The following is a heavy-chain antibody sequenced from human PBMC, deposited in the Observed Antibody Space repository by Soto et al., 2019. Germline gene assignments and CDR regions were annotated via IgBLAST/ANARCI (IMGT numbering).Heavy chain of an antibody. J-gene: IGHJ5*02. CDR1: GGSINSGAYH. Sequence: QVQLQESGPRLVKPSQDLSLTCTVSGGSINSGAYHWSWVRQHPGQGLEWIVAISYRGTTYSNPSLQSRMTMSVDPSRTQLSLKLSSVTAADTAVYYCARMSATGTSWFDPWGPGTLVTVSS. V-gene: IGHV4-31*03. CDR2: ISYRGTT. D-gene: IGHD1-1*01. CDR3: ARMSATGTSWFDP.